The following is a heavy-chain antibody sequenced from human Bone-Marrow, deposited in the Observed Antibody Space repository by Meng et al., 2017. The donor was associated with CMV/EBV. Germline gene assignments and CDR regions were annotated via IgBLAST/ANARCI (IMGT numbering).Heavy chain of an antibody. D-gene: IGHD2-2*01. V-gene: IGHV3-30*02. Sequence: GESLKISCAASGFTFSGYYMSWVRQAPGKGLEWVAFIRYDGSNKYYADSVKGRFTISRDNSKNTLYLQMNSLRAEDTAVYYCAKDFLKKDCSSTSCYRSMDVWGQWNTVNVSS. CDR2: IRYDGSNK. CDR1: GFTFSGYY. CDR3: AKDFLKKDCSSTSCYRSMDV. J-gene: IGHJ6*02.